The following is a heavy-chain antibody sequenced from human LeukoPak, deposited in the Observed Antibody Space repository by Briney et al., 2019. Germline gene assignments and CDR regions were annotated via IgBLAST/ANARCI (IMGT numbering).Heavy chain of an antibody. CDR2: ISAGNGNT. J-gene: IGHJ4*02. V-gene: IGHV1-3*01. CDR3: ARDSGSGNNDY. D-gene: IGHD1-26*01. Sequence: ASVKVSCKASGYTFTSYAIHWVRQAPGQRLEWMGWISAGNGNTKYSQNLQGRVTFISNTSATTAFMELSSLRSEDAAVYYCARDSGSGNNDYWGQGTLVTVSS. CDR1: GYTFTSYA.